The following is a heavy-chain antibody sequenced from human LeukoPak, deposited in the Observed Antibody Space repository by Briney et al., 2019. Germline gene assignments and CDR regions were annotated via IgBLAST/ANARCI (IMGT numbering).Heavy chain of an antibody. Sequence: SETLSLTCSVSGGSMSSSSYYWGWIRQPPGKGLEWIGSMYYSGRTTYTPSLKGRVSISVDPSKNQFSLKLSSVTAADTAMYYCAREARGLFYWGQGTLVTVSS. V-gene: IGHV4-39*07. J-gene: IGHJ4*02. CDR2: MYYSGRT. CDR1: GGSMSSSSYY. D-gene: IGHD3/OR15-3a*01. CDR3: AREARGLFY.